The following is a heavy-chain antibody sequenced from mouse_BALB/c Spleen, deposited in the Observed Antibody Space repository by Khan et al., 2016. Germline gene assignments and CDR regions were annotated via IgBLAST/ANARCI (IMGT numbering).Heavy chain of an antibody. V-gene: IGHV9-3-1*01. CDR3: ARYRYYYGSSRYFDV. Sequence: QIQLVQSGPELKRPGKTVKISCKASAYTFTNYGINWVKQAPGKGLKWMGWINTYSGESTYADDLTGRFAFSLETSANTAYLQINNLKNEDTATYFCARYRYYYGSSRYFDVWGAGTTVTVSS. CDR1: AYTFTNYG. CDR2: INTYSGES. J-gene: IGHJ1*01. D-gene: IGHD1-1*01.